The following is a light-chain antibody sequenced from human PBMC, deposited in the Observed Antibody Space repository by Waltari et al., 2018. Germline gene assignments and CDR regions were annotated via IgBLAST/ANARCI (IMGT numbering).Light chain of an antibody. CDR1: QTITGSW. CDR3: QQYDGSVVT. V-gene: IGKV3-20*01. Sequence: EIVLTQSPGTLSVSAGERVTVSCRAHQTITGSWLTWYHQKPGQAPRLLIYGASNRAPGIPDRFSGSGSGTDFTLTISRLEPEDSAVYYCQQYDGSVVTFGGGTKVEIK. J-gene: IGKJ4*01. CDR2: GAS.